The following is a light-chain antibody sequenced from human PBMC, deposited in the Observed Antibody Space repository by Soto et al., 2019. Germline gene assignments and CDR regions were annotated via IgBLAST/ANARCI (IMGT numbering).Light chain of an antibody. CDR2: DVS. CDR3: CSYAGSYTNV. V-gene: IGLV2-11*01. J-gene: IGLJ1*01. CDR1: SSDVGGYNY. Sequence: QSALTQSRSVSGSPGQSVTISCTGTSSDVGGYNYVSWYQQHPGKAPKLMIYDVSKRPSGVPDRFSGSKSGNTASLTISGLQAEDEADYYCCSYAGSYTNVFGTGTKVTVL.